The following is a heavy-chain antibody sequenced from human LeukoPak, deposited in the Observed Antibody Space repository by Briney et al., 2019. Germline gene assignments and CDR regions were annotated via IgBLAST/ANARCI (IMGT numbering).Heavy chain of an antibody. CDR3: ARTWEEYYFDY. CDR1: GFTFSSYA. Sequence: GRSLRLSCAASGFTFSSYAMHWVRQAPGKGLEWVAVISYDGSNKYYADSVEGRFTISRDNSKNTLYLQMNSLRAEDTAVYYCARTWEEYYFDYWGQGTLVTVSS. J-gene: IGHJ4*02. D-gene: IGHD1-26*01. CDR2: ISYDGSNK. V-gene: IGHV3-30*04.